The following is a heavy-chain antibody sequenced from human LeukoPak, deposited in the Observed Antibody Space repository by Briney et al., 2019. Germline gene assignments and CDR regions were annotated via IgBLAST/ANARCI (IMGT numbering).Heavy chain of an antibody. CDR3: ARMGGGTWELLSYYFDY. Sequence: SETLSLTCTVSGGSISSYYWSWIRQPPGKGLEWIGYIYYSGSTNYNPSLKSRVTISLDTSKNQFSLKLSSVTAADTAVYYCARMGGGTWELLSYYFDYWGQGTLVTVSS. J-gene: IGHJ4*02. CDR2: IYYSGST. CDR1: GGSISSYY. V-gene: IGHV4-59*01. D-gene: IGHD1-26*01.